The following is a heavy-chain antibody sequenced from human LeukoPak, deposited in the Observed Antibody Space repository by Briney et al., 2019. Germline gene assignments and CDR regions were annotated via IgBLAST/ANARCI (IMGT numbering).Heavy chain of an antibody. CDR2: VNSDGSRT. CDR3: AREGSVTNDY. V-gene: IGHV3-74*03. Sequence: GGSLRLSCAASGFTFTKYWMHWVRQAPGKGLVWVSRVNSDGSRTTYADSVKGRFTISRDNANNRLYLQMNSLTAEDTAVYYCAREGSVTNDYWGQGSLVTVSS. CDR1: GFTFTKYW. J-gene: IGHJ4*02. D-gene: IGHD4-17*01.